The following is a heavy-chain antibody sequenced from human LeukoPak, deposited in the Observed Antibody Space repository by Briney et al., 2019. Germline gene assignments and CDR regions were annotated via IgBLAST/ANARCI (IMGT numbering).Heavy chain of an antibody. CDR2: INHSGST. J-gene: IGHJ4*02. D-gene: IGHD6-19*01. Sequence: AETLSLTCAVYGGSFRGYYWSRIRQPPGKELEWIGEINHSGSTNYNPSLKSRVTISVDTSKNQFSLKLSSVTAADTAVYYCARYSSGWYPLFDYWGQGTLVTVSS. CDR3: ARYSSGWYPLFDY. CDR1: GGSFRGYY. V-gene: IGHV4-34*01.